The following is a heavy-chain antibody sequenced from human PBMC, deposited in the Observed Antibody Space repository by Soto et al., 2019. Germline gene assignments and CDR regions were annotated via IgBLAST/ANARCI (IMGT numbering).Heavy chain of an antibody. J-gene: IGHJ1*01. Sequence: QLQLQESGPGLVKPSETLSLTCAVSGGSISSTTYYWAWIRQPPGKGLEWVATIYYSGATYYNPSLKSRLTISIATSKNQFSLRLSSVTATDTAMYYCARYYDTSNRPYFHHWGQGTRVTVSS. CDR1: GGSISSTTYY. D-gene: IGHD3-22*01. CDR2: IYYSGAT. V-gene: IGHV4-39*01. CDR3: ARYYDTSNRPYFHH.